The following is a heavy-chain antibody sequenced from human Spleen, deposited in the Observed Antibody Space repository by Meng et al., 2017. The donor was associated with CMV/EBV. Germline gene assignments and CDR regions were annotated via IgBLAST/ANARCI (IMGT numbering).Heavy chain of an antibody. D-gene: IGHD2-21*02. V-gene: IGHV3-74*01. CDR2: INSDGSST. CDR3: ARDLGVTNWFDP. Sequence: CAASGFTFSNYWMHCVRQAPGKGLVWVSQINSDGSSTTYADSVRGRFTISRDNAKNTLYLQMNSLRAEDTAVYYCARDLGVTNWFDPWGQGTLVTVSS. CDR1: GFTFSNYW. J-gene: IGHJ5*02.